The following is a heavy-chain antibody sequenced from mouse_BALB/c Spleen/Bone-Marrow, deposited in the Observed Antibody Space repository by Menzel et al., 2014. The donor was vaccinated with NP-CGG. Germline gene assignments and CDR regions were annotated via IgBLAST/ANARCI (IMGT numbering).Heavy chain of an antibody. Sequence: EVKLVESGGGLVKPGGSLKPSCAASGFTFSDYYMYWVRRTPEKRLEWVATISDAGSYTYYPDSVKGRFTISRDNAKNNLYLQMISLKSEDTAMYYCARDGDYRYAWFAYWGQGTLVTVST. D-gene: IGHD2-14*01. CDR1: GFTFSDYY. CDR2: ISDAGSYT. V-gene: IGHV5-4*02. CDR3: ARDGDYRYAWFAY. J-gene: IGHJ3*01.